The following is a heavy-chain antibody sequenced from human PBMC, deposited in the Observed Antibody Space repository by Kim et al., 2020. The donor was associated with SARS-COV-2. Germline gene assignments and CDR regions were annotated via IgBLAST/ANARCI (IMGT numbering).Heavy chain of an antibody. CDR3: AKDVYYDSSGYYPAFDY. J-gene: IGHJ4*01. CDR1: GFTFDDYA. CDR2: ISWNSGSI. D-gene: IGHD3-22*01. V-gene: IGHV3-9*01. Sequence: GGSLRLSCAASGFTFDDYAMHWVRQAPGKGLEWVSGISWNSGSIGYADSVKGRFTISRDNAKNSLYLQMNSLRAEDTALYYCAKDVYYDSSGYYPAFDY.